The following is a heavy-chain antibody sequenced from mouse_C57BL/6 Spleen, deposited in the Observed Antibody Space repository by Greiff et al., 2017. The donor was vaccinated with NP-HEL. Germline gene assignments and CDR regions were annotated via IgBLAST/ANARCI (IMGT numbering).Heavy chain of an antibody. CDR1: GYTFTSYW. D-gene: IGHD3-2*02. CDR2: IDPSDSYT. CDR3: ARETAQATNAMDY. V-gene: IGHV1-59*01. J-gene: IGHJ4*01. Sequence: QVQLQQPGAELVRPGPSVKLSCKASGYTFTSYWMHWVKQRPGQGLEWIGVIDPSDSYTNYNQKFKGKATLTVDTSSSTAYMQLSSLTSEDSAVYYCARETAQATNAMDYWGQGTSVTVSS.